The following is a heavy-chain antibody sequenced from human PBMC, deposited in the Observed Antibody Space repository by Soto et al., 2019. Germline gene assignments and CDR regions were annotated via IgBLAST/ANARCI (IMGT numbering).Heavy chain of an antibody. CDR1: GFSLSTSGVG. CDR3: AHTKITMVRGVIYWFDP. CDR2: IYWDDDK. J-gene: IGHJ5*02. V-gene: IGHV2-5*02. D-gene: IGHD3-10*01. Sequence: QITLKESGPTLVKPTQTLTLTCTFSGFSLSTSGVGVGWIRQPPGKALEWLALIYWDDDKLYSPSLKSRLTIPKDTSKNQVVLTMTNMDPVDTATYYCAHTKITMVRGVIYWFDPLGQGTLVTVCS.